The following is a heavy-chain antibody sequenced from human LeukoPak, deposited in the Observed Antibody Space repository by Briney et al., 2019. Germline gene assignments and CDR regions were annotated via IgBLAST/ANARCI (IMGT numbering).Heavy chain of an antibody. CDR3: ARDSTMVRGVSFDP. Sequence: GGSLRLSCAASGFTFSSYSMNWVRQAPGKGLEWVSSISSSSSYLYYADSVKGRFTISRDNAKNSLYLQMNSLRAEDTAVYYCARDSTMVRGVSFDPWGQGTLVTVSS. V-gene: IGHV3-21*01. CDR2: ISSSSSYL. D-gene: IGHD3-10*01. CDR1: GFTFSSYS. J-gene: IGHJ5*02.